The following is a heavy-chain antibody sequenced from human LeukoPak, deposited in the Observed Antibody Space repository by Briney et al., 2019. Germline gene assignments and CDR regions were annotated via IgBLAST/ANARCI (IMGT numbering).Heavy chain of an antibody. CDR3: ARAERQLGFDY. CDR1: GGSFSGYY. Sequence: SETLSLTCAVYGGSFSGYYWSWIRQPPGKELEWIGEINHSGSTNYNPSLKSRVTISVDTSKNQFSLKLSSVTAADTAVYYCARAERQLGFDYWGQGTLVTVSS. CDR2: INHSGST. V-gene: IGHV4-34*01. J-gene: IGHJ4*02. D-gene: IGHD1-14*01.